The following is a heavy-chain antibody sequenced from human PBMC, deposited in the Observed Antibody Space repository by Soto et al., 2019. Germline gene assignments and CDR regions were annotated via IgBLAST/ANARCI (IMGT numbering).Heavy chain of an antibody. CDR2: MNPKSGYT. V-gene: IGHV1-8*01. Sequence: QVQLVQSGAEVKKSGASVKVSCKTSGYTFTRYDINWVRQATGQGLEWMGWMNPKSGYTGSAQRFQGRITMTRDTSISTAYMELSSLRSEDTAMYYCARTDGDLDYWGQGTLVTVSS. D-gene: IGHD4-17*01. J-gene: IGHJ4*01. CDR3: ARTDGDLDY. CDR1: GYTFTRYD.